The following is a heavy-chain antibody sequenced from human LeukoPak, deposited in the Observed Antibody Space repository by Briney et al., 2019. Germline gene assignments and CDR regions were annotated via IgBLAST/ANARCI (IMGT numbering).Heavy chain of an antibody. CDR3: ARGLRVRGVDFDY. D-gene: IGHD3-10*01. V-gene: IGHV4-34*01. CDR2: INHSGST. J-gene: IGHJ4*02. CDR1: GGSFSGYY. Sequence: SGTLSLTCAVYGGSFSGYYWSWIRQPPGKGLEWIGEINHSGSTNYNPSLKSRVTISVDTSKNQFSLKLSSVTAADTAVYYCARGLRVRGVDFDYWGQGTLVTVSS.